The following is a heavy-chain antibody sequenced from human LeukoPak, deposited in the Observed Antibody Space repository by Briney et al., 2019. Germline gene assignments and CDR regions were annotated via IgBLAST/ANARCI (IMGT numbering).Heavy chain of an antibody. Sequence: SETLSLTCTVSGGSISGYYWSWIRQPPGKGLEWIGYIYYTGSTNYNPSLKSRVTMSVDPSKDQFSLNLRSVTAADTAVYYCAKYFAATGESHLDHWGQGSLVTVSS. J-gene: IGHJ4*02. V-gene: IGHV4-59*03. CDR1: GGSISGYY. CDR3: AKYFAATGESHLDH. D-gene: IGHD6-13*01. CDR2: IYYTGST.